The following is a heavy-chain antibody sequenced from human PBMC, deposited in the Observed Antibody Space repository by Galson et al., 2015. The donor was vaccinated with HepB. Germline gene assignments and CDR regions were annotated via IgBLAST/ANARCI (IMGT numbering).Heavy chain of an antibody. V-gene: IGHV1-18*01. J-gene: IGHJ4*02. CDR3: ARSMWVMGGAEDY. CDR1: GYTFDTYG. CDR2: ITVYRGST. D-gene: IGHD2-8*01. Sequence: SVKVSCKASGYTFDTYGVTWVRQAPGQGLEWMGWITVYRGSTNIAPKFQGRVTLTTDTPTRTAYMQLRSLRADDTAVYYCARSMWVMGGAEDYWGQGTLVAVTS.